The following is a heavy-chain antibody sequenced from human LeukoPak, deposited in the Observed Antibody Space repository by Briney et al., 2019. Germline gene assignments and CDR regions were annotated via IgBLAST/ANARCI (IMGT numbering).Heavy chain of an antibody. CDR2: INHSGST. Sequence: SETLSLTCAVYGGSFSGYYWSWIRQPPGKGLEWIGEINHSGSTNYNPSLKSRVTISVDTSKNQFSLKLSSVTAADTAVYYCARGGYYGSGSYYNYIYWSQGTLVTVSS. V-gene: IGHV4-34*01. D-gene: IGHD3-10*01. J-gene: IGHJ4*02. CDR1: GGSFSGYY. CDR3: ARGGYYGSGSYYNYIY.